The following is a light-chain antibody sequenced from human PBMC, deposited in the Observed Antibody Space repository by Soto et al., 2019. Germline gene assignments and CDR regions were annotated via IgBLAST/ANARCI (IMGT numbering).Light chain of an antibody. V-gene: IGLV2-14*01. CDR1: SSDIGGYNY. CDR2: EVS. Sequence: QSVLTQPASVSGSPGQSITISCTGTSSDIGGYNYVSWYQQHPGKVPKLMIFEVSNRPSGVSYRFSGSKSGNTASLTISGLQAEDEADYYCSSYTGSSTLYVFXTGTKVTVL. J-gene: IGLJ1*01. CDR3: SSYTGSSTLYV.